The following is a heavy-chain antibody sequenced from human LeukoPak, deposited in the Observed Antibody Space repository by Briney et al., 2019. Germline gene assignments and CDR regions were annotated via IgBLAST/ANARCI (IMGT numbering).Heavy chain of an antibody. Sequence: SETLSLTCTVSGGSISSSSYYWGWIRQPPGKGLEWIGSIYYSGSTYYNPSLKSRVTISVDTSKNQFSLKLSSVTAADTAVYYCARSPVAIPPFDYWGQGTLVTVSS. D-gene: IGHD6-19*01. CDR3: ARSPVAIPPFDY. CDR1: GGSISSSSYY. V-gene: IGHV4-39*07. J-gene: IGHJ4*02. CDR2: IYYSGST.